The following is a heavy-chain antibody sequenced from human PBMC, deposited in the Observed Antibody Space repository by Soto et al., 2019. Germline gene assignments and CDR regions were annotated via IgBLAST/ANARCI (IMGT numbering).Heavy chain of an antibody. CDR2: ISYDGSNK. D-gene: IGHD3-22*01. Sequence: QVQLVESGGGVVQPGRSLRLSCAASGFTFSSYDMHWVRQAPGKGLEWVAVISYDGSNKYYADSVKGRFTISRDNSKNTLYLQMNSLRAEDTAVYYCARDPGYYDSSGAGFDPWGQGTLVTVSS. J-gene: IGHJ5*02. CDR3: ARDPGYYDSSGAGFDP. V-gene: IGHV3-30-3*01. CDR1: GFTFSSYD.